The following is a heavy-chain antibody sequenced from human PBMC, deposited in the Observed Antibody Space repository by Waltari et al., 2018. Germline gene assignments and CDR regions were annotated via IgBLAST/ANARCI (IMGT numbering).Heavy chain of an antibody. V-gene: IGHV3-30*18. J-gene: IGHJ4*02. CDR3: AKGRRVYYGSGSSDY. Sequence: QVQLVESGGGVVQPGRSLRLSCAASGFTFSSYGMPWVRQAPGKGLEWVAVISYDGSNKYYADSVKGRFTISRDNSKNTLYLQMNSLRAEDTAVYYCAKGRRVYYGSGSSDYWGQGTLVTVSS. CDR2: ISYDGSNK. D-gene: IGHD3-10*01. CDR1: GFTFSSYG.